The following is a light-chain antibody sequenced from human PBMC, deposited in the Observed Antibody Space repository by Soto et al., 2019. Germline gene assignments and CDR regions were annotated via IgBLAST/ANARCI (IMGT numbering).Light chain of an antibody. CDR2: AAS. CDR1: QSISIY. CDR3: QQSYVSPLT. J-gene: IGKJ4*01. Sequence: DIQVTQSPSSLSAAVGDRVTITCRASQSISIYLNWYQQKPGKAPNLLIYAASSLQSGVPSRFRGSGSGTDFTLTISSLQPEDIAIYYCQQSYVSPLTFGGGTKVEIK. V-gene: IGKV1-39*01.